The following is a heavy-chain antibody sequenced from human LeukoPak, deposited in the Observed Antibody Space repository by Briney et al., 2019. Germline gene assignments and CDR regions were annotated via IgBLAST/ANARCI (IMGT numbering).Heavy chain of an antibody. V-gene: IGHV4-59*08. CDR2: IFYSGNT. CDR1: DVSISSYY. D-gene: IGHD1-26*01. J-gene: IGHJ4*02. Sequence: TSETLSLTCTVSDVSISSYYWSWIRQPPGKGLEWIGYIFYSGNTIYNPSLRSRVTISADTSKNHFSLRLRSVTAADTAVYYCARLAAISGSDYPDDWGQGTLVTVSS. CDR3: ARLAAISGSDYPDD.